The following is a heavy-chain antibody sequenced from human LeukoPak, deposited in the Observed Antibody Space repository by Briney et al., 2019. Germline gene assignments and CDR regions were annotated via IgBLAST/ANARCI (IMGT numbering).Heavy chain of an antibody. J-gene: IGHJ4*02. CDR2: VYSDGST. Sequence: GGSLRLSCACSGFTVSSNYMSWVRQAPRKGLEWVSVVYSDGSTFYTDSVKGRFTISRDNSKNTLSLQMNSLRAEDTAVYYCASTNGRFGELLLDYWGQGTLVTVSS. D-gene: IGHD3-10*01. CDR3: ASTNGRFGELLLDY. CDR1: GFTVSSNY. V-gene: IGHV3-53*01.